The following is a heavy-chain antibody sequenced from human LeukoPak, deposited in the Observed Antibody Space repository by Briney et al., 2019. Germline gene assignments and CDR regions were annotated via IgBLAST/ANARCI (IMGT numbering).Heavy chain of an antibody. CDR1: GGSINSGSYY. Sequence: SQTLSLTCTVSGGSINSGSYYWSWIRQPAGKGLEWIGRIYTSGSTNYNPSLKSRVTISVDTSKNQFSLKLSSVTAADTAVYYCARGGHYYDSSAYGFDYWGQGTLVTVSS. J-gene: IGHJ4*02. V-gene: IGHV4-61*02. CDR3: ARGGHYYDSSAYGFDY. CDR2: IYTSGST. D-gene: IGHD3-22*01.